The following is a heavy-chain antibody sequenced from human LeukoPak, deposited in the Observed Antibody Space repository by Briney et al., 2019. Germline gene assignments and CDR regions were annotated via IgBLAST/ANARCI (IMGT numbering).Heavy chain of an antibody. CDR1: GFTFSSYA. V-gene: IGHV4-59*12. CDR2: IYYSGST. CDR3: ARGSSKDTVVPAAMAYYYYGMDV. D-gene: IGHD2-2*01. J-gene: IGHJ6*02. Sequence: GSLRLSCAASGFTFSSYAMSWIRQPPGKGLEWIGYIYYSGSTNYNPSLKSRVTISVDTSKNQFSLKLSSVTAADTAVYYCARGSSKDTVVPAAMAYYYYGMDVWGQGTTVTVSS.